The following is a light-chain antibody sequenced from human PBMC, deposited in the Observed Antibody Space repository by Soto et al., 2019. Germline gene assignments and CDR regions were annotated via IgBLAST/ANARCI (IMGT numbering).Light chain of an antibody. CDR1: QSISSL. CDR3: QQYKSYPWT. CDR2: KAS. J-gene: IGKJ1*01. Sequence: DIQMTQSPSTLSASVGDGVTITCRASQSISSLLAWYQQKPGKAPKLLIYKASSLESGVPSRFSGSGSGTEFTLSISSLQPDDFATYYCQQYKSYPWTFGLGTKVEIK. V-gene: IGKV1-5*03.